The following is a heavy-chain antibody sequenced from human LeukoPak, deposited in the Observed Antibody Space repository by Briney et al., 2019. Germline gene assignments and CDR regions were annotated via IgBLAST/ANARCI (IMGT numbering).Heavy chain of an antibody. J-gene: IGHJ5*02. CDR3: ARAGRVGYYYGSGTFSWFDP. CDR1: GFTFSSYE. D-gene: IGHD3-10*01. V-gene: IGHV3-48*03. Sequence: GGSLRLSCAASGFTFSSYEMNWVRQAPGKELEWVSYISSSGSTIYYADSVKGRFTISRDNAKNSLYLQMNSLRAEDTAVYYCARAGRVGYYYGSGTFSWFDPWGQGTLVTVSS. CDR2: ISSSGSTI.